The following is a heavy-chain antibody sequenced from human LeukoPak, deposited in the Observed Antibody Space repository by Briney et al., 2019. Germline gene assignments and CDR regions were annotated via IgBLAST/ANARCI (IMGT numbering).Heavy chain of an antibody. J-gene: IGHJ5*02. CDR2: IFTIFGTA. CDR1: GGTFCSYA. CDR3: ARGRGNWFDP. V-gene: IGHV1-69*06. Sequence: SVKVSCKASGGTFCSYAISGVRQAPGQGLECMGGIFTIFGTAKYAHNIHGRVSIAADRSTSTAHIELSSLRSEDTAVYYSARGRGNWFDPWGQGTMVTVSS. D-gene: IGHD3-10*01.